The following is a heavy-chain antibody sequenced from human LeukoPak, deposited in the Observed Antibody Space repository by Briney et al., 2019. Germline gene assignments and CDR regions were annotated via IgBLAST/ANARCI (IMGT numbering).Heavy chain of an antibody. CDR2: IRNDGTIK. V-gene: IGHV3-30*02. CDR1: GFTFSTYG. CDR3: ARERRAFDI. J-gene: IGHJ3*02. Sequence: PGGSLRLSCAASGFTFSTYGMHWVRQAPGKGLEWVAFIRNDGTIKYYADSVKGRFTISRDNSKNTLYLQMNSLRAEDTAVYYCARERRAFDIWGQGTMVTISS.